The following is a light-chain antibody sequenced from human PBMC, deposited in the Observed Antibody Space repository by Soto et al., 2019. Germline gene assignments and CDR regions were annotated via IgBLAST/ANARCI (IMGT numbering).Light chain of an antibody. CDR2: EVS. CDR3: SSYSISTAYL. CDR1: SSDVGGYDY. V-gene: IGLV2-14*01. J-gene: IGLJ1*01. Sequence: QAVVTQPASVSGSPGQSITISCTGTSSDVGGYDYVSWYQIHPGKAPKLMVFEVSNRPSGVSYRFSGSKSGNTASLTISGLQAEDEADYFCSSYSISTAYLFGTGTKLTVL.